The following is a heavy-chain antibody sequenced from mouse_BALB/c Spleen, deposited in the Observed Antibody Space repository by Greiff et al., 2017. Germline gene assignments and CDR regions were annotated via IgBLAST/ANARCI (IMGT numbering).Heavy chain of an antibody. J-gene: IGHJ4*01. V-gene: IGHV1-7*01. CDR2: INPSTGYT. CDR3: ARDRPYAMDY. CDR1: GYTFTSYW. Sequence: VQGVESGAELAKPGASVKMSCKASGYTFTSYWMHWVKQRPGQGLEWIGYINPSTGYTEYNQKFKDKATLTADKSSSTAYMQLSSLTSEDSAVYYCARDRPYAMDYGCQGTSDTVSS.